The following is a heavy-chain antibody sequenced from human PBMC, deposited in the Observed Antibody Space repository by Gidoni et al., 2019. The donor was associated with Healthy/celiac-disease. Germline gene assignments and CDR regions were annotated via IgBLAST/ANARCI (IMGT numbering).Heavy chain of an antibody. Sequence: LRLSCAASGFTFSDYYMSWIRQAPGKGLEWVSYISSSSSYTNYADSVKGRFTISRDNAKNSRYLQMNSLRAEDTAVYYRARNLGRSGPFDYWGQGTLVTVSS. CDR1: GFTFSDYY. J-gene: IGHJ4*02. V-gene: IGHV3-11*06. CDR3: ARNLGRSGPFDY. CDR2: ISSSSSYT. D-gene: IGHD3-3*01.